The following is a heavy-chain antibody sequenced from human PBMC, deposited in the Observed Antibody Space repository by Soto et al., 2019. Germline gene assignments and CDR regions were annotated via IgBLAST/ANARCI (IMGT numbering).Heavy chain of an antibody. D-gene: IGHD3-22*01. J-gene: IGHJ3*02. CDR3: AHRPYYYDSSGYLEGDAFDI. CDR2: IYWDDDK. V-gene: IGHV2-5*02. Sequence: QITLKESGPTLVKPTQTLTLTCTFSGFSLSTSGVGVGWIRQPPGKALEWLALIYWDDDKRYSPSLKSRLTITKDTSXXQXVXXMTNMDPVDTATYYCAHRPYYYDSSGYLEGDAFDIWGQGTMVTVSS. CDR1: GFSLSTSGVG.